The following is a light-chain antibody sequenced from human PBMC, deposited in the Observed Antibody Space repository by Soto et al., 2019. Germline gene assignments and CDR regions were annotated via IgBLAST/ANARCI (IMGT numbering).Light chain of an antibody. CDR2: GAS. Sequence: EIVMTQSPATLSVSPGEGATLSCRASQSVSSKLAWYQQKPGQAPRLLIYGASTRATGIPARFSGSGSGTDFTLTISSLEPEDFALYYCQQRNNWPITFGQGTRLEIK. V-gene: IGKV3-15*01. CDR3: QQRNNWPIT. J-gene: IGKJ5*01. CDR1: QSVSSK.